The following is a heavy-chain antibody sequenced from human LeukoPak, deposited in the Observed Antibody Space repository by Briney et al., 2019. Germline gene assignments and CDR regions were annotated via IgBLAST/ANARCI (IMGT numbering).Heavy chain of an antibody. V-gene: IGHV3-23*01. D-gene: IGHD4-17*01. CDR2: ISGSGGST. CDR3: AKGYYGDIDVFDI. J-gene: IGHJ3*02. Sequence: PGGSLRLSCAASGFTFSSYAMSWVRQAPGEGLEWVSAISGSGGSTYYADSVKGRFTISRDNSKNTLYLQMNSLRAEDTAVYYCAKGYYGDIDVFDIWGQGTMVTVSS. CDR1: GFTFSSYA.